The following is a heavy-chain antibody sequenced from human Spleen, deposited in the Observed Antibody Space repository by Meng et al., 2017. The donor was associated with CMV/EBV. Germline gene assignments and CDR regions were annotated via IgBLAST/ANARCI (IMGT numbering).Heavy chain of an antibody. Sequence: SETLSLTCTVSGGSIRSYYWSWIRQPPGKGLEWIGYIYYGGGTNYNPSLKSRVTMSLDTSKNQVSLKLSSVTAADTAVYYCATNGDFDYWGQGTLVTVSS. J-gene: IGHJ4*02. CDR3: ATNGDFDY. CDR2: IYYGGGT. CDR1: GGSIRSYY. D-gene: IGHD3-10*01. V-gene: IGHV4-59*01.